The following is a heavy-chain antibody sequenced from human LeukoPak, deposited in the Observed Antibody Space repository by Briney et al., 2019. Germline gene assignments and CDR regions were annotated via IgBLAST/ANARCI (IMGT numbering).Heavy chain of an antibody. D-gene: IGHD3-3*01. Sequence: PSETLSLTCTVSGGSISGYYWSWIRQPAGKTLEWIGRIYTSGTTNYNPSLKSRVTMSVDTSKNQFSLKLSSVTAEDTAVYYCTRDPSFWSGYYHDYWGQGTLVTVSS. CDR2: IYTSGTT. CDR1: GGSISGYY. J-gene: IGHJ4*02. CDR3: TRDPSFWSGYYHDY. V-gene: IGHV4-4*07.